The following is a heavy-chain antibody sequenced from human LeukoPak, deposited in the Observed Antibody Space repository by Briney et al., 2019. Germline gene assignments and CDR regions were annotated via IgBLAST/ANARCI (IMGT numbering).Heavy chain of an antibody. CDR1: GYTLSAYY. CDR3: ARDQAADGPTTDRSIFAVAVDYGMDV. J-gene: IGHJ6*02. D-gene: IGHD3-3*01. V-gene: IGHV1-2*02. Sequence: ASVRLSCKASGYTLSAYYIHWVRRAPGQGLEWMGWINPHSGGTNYAQKFQGRVTMTRDTSVDSAYMELHCLTSGDTAVYYCARDQAADGPTTDRSIFAVAVDYGMDVWGQGTTVTVSS. CDR2: INPHSGGT.